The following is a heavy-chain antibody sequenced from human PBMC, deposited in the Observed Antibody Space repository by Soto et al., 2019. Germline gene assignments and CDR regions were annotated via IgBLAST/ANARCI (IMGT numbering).Heavy chain of an antibody. CDR3: ARTGERWILGYYFDY. V-gene: IGHV4-31*03. D-gene: IGHD2-2*03. Sequence: QVQLQESCAGLVKPSQTLSLTCTVSGASISSGGYYWSWIRQHPGKGLEWIGYIYYSGSTYYNPSLKSRVTISVDTSKNQFSLKLSSVTAADTAVYYCARTGERWILGYYFDYWGQGTLVTVSS. CDR2: IYYSGST. CDR1: GASISSGGYY. J-gene: IGHJ4*02.